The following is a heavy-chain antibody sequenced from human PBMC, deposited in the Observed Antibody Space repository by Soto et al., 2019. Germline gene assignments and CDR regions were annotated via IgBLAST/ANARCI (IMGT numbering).Heavy chain of an antibody. V-gene: IGHV5-51*01. D-gene: IGHD1-1*01. CDR3: ARRDEHGQVERPRGGMDV. Sequence: PGESLKISCKGSGYSFTSYWIGWVRQMPGKGLEWMGIIYPGDSDTRYSPSSQGQVTISADKSISTAYLQWSSLKASDTAMYYCARRDEHGQVERPRGGMDVWGQGTTVTVSS. CDR1: GYSFTSYW. CDR2: IYPGDSDT. J-gene: IGHJ6*02.